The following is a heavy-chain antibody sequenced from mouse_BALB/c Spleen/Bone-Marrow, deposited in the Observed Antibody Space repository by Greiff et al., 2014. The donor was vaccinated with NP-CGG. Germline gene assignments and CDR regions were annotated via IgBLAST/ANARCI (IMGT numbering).Heavy chain of an antibody. CDR3: ARRDYSFAY. J-gene: IGHJ3*01. Sequence: QVQLQQSGAELVRPGTSVKVSCKASGYAFTNYLIEWVKQRPGQGLEWIGVINPGSGGTNYNEKFKVKATLTADKSSSTAYMQLSSLTSDDSAVYFCARRDYSFAYWGQGTLVTVSA. V-gene: IGHV1-54*01. CDR2: INPGSGGT. CDR1: GYAFTNYL. D-gene: IGHD2-13*01.